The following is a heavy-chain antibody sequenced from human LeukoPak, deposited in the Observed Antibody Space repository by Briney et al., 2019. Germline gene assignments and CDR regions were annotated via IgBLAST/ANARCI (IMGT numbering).Heavy chain of an antibody. D-gene: IGHD3-10*01. CDR3: ARDLHGSGSFWFDP. J-gene: IGHJ5*02. CDR1: GYTFTSYG. CDR2: ISAYNGNT. V-gene: IGHV1-18*01. Sequence: ASVKVSCKASGYTFTSYGISWVRQAPGQGLEWMGWISAYNGNTNYAQKLQGRVTMTTDTSTSTAYMELRSLRSDDTAVYYCARDLHGSGSFWFDPWGQGTLVTVSS.